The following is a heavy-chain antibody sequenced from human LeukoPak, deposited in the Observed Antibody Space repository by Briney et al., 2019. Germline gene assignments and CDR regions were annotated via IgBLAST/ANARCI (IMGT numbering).Heavy chain of an antibody. J-gene: IGHJ1*01. V-gene: IGHV1-18*01. CDR3: AREVADYYDSSGYYYAEYFQH. Sequence: ASVKVSCKASGYTFTSYGISWVRQAPGQGLEWMGWISAYNGNTNYAQKLQGRVTMTTDTSTSTAHMELRSLRSDDTAVYYCAREVADYYDSSGYYYAEYFQHWGQGTLVTVSS. CDR2: ISAYNGNT. CDR1: GYTFTSYG. D-gene: IGHD3-22*01.